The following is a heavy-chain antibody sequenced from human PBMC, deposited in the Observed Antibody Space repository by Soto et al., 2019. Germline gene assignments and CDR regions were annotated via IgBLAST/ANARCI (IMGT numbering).Heavy chain of an antibody. CDR3: AKDSKLGPSGIAAAGTFDY. D-gene: IGHD6-13*01. J-gene: IGHJ4*02. Sequence: GGSLRLSCAASGFTFSSYGMHWVRQAPGKGLEWVAVISYDGSNKYYADSVKGRFTISRDNSKNTLYLQMNSLRAEDTAVYYCAKDSKLGPSGIAAAGTFDYWGQGTLVTVSS. CDR1: GFTFSSYG. V-gene: IGHV3-30*18. CDR2: ISYDGSNK.